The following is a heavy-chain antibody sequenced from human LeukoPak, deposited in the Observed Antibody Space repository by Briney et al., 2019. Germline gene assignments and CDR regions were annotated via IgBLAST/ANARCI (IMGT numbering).Heavy chain of an antibody. J-gene: IGHJ4*02. CDR2: INQVASEK. Sequence: PGGSLRLSCAASGFTISFYWMSWVRQAPGKGLEWVANINQVASEKNYVDSVKGRFTISRDNAKNTLYLQMNSLRAEDTAVYYCAKAPLDRYYFDYWGQGTLVTVSS. CDR3: AKAPLDRYYFDY. CDR1: GFTISFYW. V-gene: IGHV3-7*05.